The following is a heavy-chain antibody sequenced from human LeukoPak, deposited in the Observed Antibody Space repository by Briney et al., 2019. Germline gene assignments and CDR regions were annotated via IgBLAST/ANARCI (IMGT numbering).Heavy chain of an antibody. Sequence: GGSLRLSCAASGFTFSSYWMSWVRQAPGKGLEWVANIKQDESEKYYVDSVKGRFSITRDNAKNSMYLQINSLRAEDTAVYHCARGNDYGDHVGIYFADWGQGTLVTVSS. J-gene: IGHJ4*02. D-gene: IGHD4-17*01. V-gene: IGHV3-7*03. CDR2: IKQDESEK. CDR3: ARGNDYGDHVGIYFAD. CDR1: GFTFSSYW.